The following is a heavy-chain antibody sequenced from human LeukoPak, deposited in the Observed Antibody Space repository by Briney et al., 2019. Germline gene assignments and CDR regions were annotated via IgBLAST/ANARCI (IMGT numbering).Heavy chain of an antibody. CDR2: IYYSGST. J-gene: IGHJ4*02. CDR3: ARGRMVRGVMPPDY. V-gene: IGHV4-61*01. CDR1: GGSVSSGSYY. D-gene: IGHD3-10*01. Sequence: PSETLSLTCTVSGGSVSSGSYYWSWIRQPPGKGLEWIGYIYYSGSTNYNPSLKSRVTISVDTSKNQFSLKLSSVTAADTAVYYCARGRMVRGVMPPDYWGQGTLVTVSS.